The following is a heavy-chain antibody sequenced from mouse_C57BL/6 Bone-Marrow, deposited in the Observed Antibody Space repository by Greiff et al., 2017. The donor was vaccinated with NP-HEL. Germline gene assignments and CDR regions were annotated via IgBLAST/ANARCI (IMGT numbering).Heavy chain of an antibody. D-gene: IGHD1-1*01. J-gene: IGHJ4*01. V-gene: IGHV14-4*01. CDR2: IDPENGDT. Sequence: VQLQQPGAELVRPGASVKLSCTASGFNIKDDYMHWVKQRPEQGLEWIGWIDPENGDTEYASKFQGKATITADTSSNTAYLQLSSLTSEDTAVYYCTTDYGSHMDYWGQGTSVTVSS. CDR3: TTDYGSHMDY. CDR1: GFNIKDDY.